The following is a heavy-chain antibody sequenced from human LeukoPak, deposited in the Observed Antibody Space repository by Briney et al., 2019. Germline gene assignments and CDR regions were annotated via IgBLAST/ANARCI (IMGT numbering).Heavy chain of an antibody. D-gene: IGHD3-9*01. Sequence: GASVTVSCKASGYTFTRYGISWVRQAPGQGGEWLGWISAFKGKTNYAQKFQGRVTMTTATPTRTAYMQLRSLRSGDTAVYYCAREQYDSLTDYYNECDYFGMYVWGQGTTVTVS. CDR1: GYTFTRYG. V-gene: IGHV1-18*01. CDR2: ISAFKGKT. CDR3: AREQYDSLTDYYNECDYFGMYV. J-gene: IGHJ6*02.